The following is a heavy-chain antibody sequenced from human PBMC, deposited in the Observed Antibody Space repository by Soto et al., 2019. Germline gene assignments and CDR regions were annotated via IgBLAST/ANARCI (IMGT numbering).Heavy chain of an antibody. J-gene: IGHJ6*02. V-gene: IGHV5-51*01. CDR3: AGRVGGYVSLCGDHYDGRDA. Sequence: SPQSSGEGSGYGFSNYWIGWVRQKAGKGLEWMGIIFPRDSDTKCNPSLQGQVSISADNSVATAYLHLSSLKPSDTAMYYCAGRVGGYVSLCGDHYDGRDAWGHCPTVTVSS. D-gene: IGHD5-12*01. CDR1: GYGFSNYW. CDR2: IFPRDSDT.